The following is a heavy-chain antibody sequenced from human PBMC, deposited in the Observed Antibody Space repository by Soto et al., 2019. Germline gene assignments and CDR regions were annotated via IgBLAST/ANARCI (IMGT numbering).Heavy chain of an antibody. Sequence: FLRLSCAAPGFTFSTYWMHWIRQVPGKGLEWVSRINSDASHTYYADSLKGRFTISRDNAKNTLHLEMNSLRAEDTVVYYCVRDGHWISSSCYGKWFDPWGQGTLVTVSS. J-gene: IGHJ5*02. D-gene: IGHD2-2*01. CDR1: GFTFSTYW. V-gene: IGHV3-74*01. CDR2: INSDASHT. CDR3: VRDGHWISSSCYGKWFDP.